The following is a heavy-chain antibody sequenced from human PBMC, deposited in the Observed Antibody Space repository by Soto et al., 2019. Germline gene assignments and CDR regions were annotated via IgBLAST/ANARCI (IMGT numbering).Heavy chain of an antibody. CDR2: IYYSGST. CDR3: ARGYDILTGPLDY. V-gene: IGHV4-39*01. J-gene: IGHJ4*02. Sequence: SLTCTVSGGSITSSSFYWGWIRQPPGKGLEWIGTIYYSGSTYYNPSLKSRVTVSVDTSKSQFSLNLNSVTAADTAVYYCARGYDILTGPLDYWGPGTLVTVSS. CDR1: GGSITSSSFY. D-gene: IGHD3-9*01.